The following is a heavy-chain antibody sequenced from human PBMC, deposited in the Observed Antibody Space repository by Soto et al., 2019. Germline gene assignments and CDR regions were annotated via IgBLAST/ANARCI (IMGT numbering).Heavy chain of an antibody. Sequence: QVQLVQSGAEVKKPGSSVKVSCKASGGTFSSYAISWVRQAPGQGLEWMGGIIPIFGTANYAQKFQGSVTITADESTSTAYMELSSLRSEDTAVYYCARRCSSTSCYGGTYGMDVWGQGTTVTVSS. V-gene: IGHV1-69*01. CDR1: GGTFSSYA. CDR2: IIPIFGTA. CDR3: ARRCSSTSCYGGTYGMDV. D-gene: IGHD2-2*01. J-gene: IGHJ6*02.